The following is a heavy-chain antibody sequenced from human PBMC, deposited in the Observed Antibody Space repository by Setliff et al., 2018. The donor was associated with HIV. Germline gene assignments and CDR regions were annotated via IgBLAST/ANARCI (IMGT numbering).Heavy chain of an antibody. V-gene: IGHV3-15*01. CDR1: GFTFSNAW. CDR2: IKSKTDGGTT. Sequence: GGSLRLSCAASGFTFSNAWMSWVRQAPGKGLEWVGRIKSKTDGGTTDYAAPVKGRFTIARDDSKNTLYLQMNSLKTEDTAVYYCATDPEPYYYYGMDVWGEGTTVTVSS. CDR3: ATDPEPYYYYGMDV. J-gene: IGHJ6*04.